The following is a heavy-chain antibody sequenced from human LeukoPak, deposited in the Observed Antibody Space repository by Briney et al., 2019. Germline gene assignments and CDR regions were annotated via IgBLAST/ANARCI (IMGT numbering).Heavy chain of an antibody. V-gene: IGHV3-9*01. CDR2: ISWNSGSI. D-gene: IGHD3-10*01. J-gene: IGHJ4*02. CDR1: GFTFDDYA. Sequence: GGSLRLSCAASGFTFDDYAMHWVRQAPGKGLEWVSGISWNSGSIGYADSVKGRFTISRDNAKNSLYLQMNSPRAEDTALYYCAKDISGSGEIDYWGQGTLVTVSS. CDR3: AKDISGSGEIDY.